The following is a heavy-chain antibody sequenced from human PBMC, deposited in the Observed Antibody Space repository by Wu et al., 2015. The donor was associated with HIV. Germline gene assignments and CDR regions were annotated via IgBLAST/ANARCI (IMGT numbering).Heavy chain of an antibody. CDR2: IIPTFGRP. CDR3: ARGRYCSSSSCYFRSEYYHY. Sequence: QVHLVQSGAEVKKPGSSVKVSCKASGNTFSSYVISWVRQAPGQGLEWMGGIIPTFGRPNYAQKFQGRLTITADESTSTAYMELSSLRSEDTAVYYCARGRYCSSSSCYFRSEYYHYWGQGTLITVSS. J-gene: IGHJ1*01. V-gene: IGHV1-69*12. CDR1: GNTFSSYV. D-gene: IGHD2-2*01.